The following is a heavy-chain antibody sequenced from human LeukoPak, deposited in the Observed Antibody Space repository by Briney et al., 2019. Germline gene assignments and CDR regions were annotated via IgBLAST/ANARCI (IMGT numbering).Heavy chain of an antibody. CDR2: MNPNSGNT. Sequence: ASVKVSCKASGYTFTSYDINWVRQATGQGLEWMGWMNPNSGNTGYAQKFQGRVTMTRNTSISTAYMELSSLRSEDTAVYYCARAPPPAAGTYYYYMDVWGKGTTVTVSS. D-gene: IGHD6-13*01. CDR3: ARAPPPAAGTYYYYMDV. CDR1: GYTFTSYD. V-gene: IGHV1-8*01. J-gene: IGHJ6*03.